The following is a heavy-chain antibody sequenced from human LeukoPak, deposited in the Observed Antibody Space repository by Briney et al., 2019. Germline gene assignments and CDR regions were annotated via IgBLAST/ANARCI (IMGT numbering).Heavy chain of an antibody. J-gene: IGHJ6*03. Sequence: GGSLRLSCAASGFIVNTTYMSWVRQAPGKGLEWVSAISGSGGSTYYADSVKGRFTISRDNSKNTLYLQMNSLRAEDTAVYYCAKDRRNVVVAAIYMDVWGKGTTVTVSS. V-gene: IGHV3-23*01. CDR2: ISGSGGST. D-gene: IGHD2-15*01. CDR1: GFIVNTTY. CDR3: AKDRRNVVVAAIYMDV.